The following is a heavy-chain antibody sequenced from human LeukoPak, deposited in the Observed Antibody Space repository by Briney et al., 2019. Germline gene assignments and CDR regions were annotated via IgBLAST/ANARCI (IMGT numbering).Heavy chain of an antibody. CDR2: ISSSSSYI. Sequence: GGSLRLSCAASGFTFSSYSMNWVRQAPGKGLEWVSSISSSSSYIYYADSVKGRFTISRDNAKNTLYLQMNGLRVGDTGVYYCARREPAFDYWGQGALVTVSS. D-gene: IGHD1-26*01. J-gene: IGHJ4*02. CDR1: GFTFSSYS. CDR3: ARREPAFDY. V-gene: IGHV3-21*01.